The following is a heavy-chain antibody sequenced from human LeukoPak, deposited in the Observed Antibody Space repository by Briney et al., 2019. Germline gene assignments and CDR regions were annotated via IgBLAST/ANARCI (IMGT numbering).Heavy chain of an antibody. J-gene: IGHJ4*02. CDR1: GFTFSSYS. CDR2: IKQDGGDK. D-gene: IGHD3-16*01. V-gene: IGHV3-7*01. CDR3: ASGRYVNFDY. Sequence: GGSLRLSCAASGFTFSSYSMNWVRQAPGKGLEWVANIKQDGGDKYYVDSVKGRFTVSRDNAKNSLYLQMNSLRVEDTAVYYCASGRYVNFDYWGQGTLVTVSS.